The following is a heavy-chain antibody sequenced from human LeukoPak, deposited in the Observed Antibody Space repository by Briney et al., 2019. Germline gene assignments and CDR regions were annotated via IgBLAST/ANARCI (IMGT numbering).Heavy chain of an antibody. Sequence: GGSLRLSCAGSGFSFSTYDMGWVRQTPGKGLEWVSAISTTGGYTEDADSVKGRFTISRDNSQNTLFLQMHSLRAEDTAVYYCAKKPATIKFPFDIWGQGTLVTVSP. D-gene: IGHD5-24*01. V-gene: IGHV3-23*01. J-gene: IGHJ4*02. CDR3: AKKPATIKFPFDI. CDR2: ISTTGGYT. CDR1: GFSFSTYD.